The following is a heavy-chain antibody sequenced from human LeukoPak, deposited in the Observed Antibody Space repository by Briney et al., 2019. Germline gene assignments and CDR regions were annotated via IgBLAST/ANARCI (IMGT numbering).Heavy chain of an antibody. CDR3: ARERVAVAGRKGTDWYFDL. D-gene: IGHD6-19*01. J-gene: IGHJ2*01. CDR1: GGFMSIYY. CDR2: MYYGGSA. V-gene: IGHV4-59*01. Sequence: NPADPLSLICTLSGGFMSIYYGSWPRQPPGGGLEWLGYMYYGGSANYNASLTSRVAISVDTSKNQCSLKMSTVTAADTGVYYYARERVAVAGRKGTDWYFDLWGGGTPVTVSS.